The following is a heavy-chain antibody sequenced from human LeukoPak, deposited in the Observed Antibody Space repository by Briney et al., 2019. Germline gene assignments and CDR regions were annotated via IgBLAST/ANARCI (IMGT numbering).Heavy chain of an antibody. CDR2: ISYDGSNK. CDR1: GFTFSSYA. D-gene: IGHD4-17*01. Sequence: GGSLRLPCAASGFTFSSYAMHWVRQAPGKGLEWVAVISYDGSNKYYADSVKGRFTISRDNSKNTLYLQMNSLRAEDTAVYYCARERDYARYFDYWGQGTLVTVSS. CDR3: ARERDYARYFDY. J-gene: IGHJ4*02. V-gene: IGHV3-30-3*01.